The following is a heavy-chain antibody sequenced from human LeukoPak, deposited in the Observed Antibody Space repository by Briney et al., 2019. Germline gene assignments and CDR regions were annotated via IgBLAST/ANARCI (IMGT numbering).Heavy chain of an antibody. V-gene: IGHV3-23*01. CDR3: AKDRYYDNSGSYYESGS. D-gene: IGHD3-22*01. CDR2: VVGSGSST. J-gene: IGHJ5*02. CDR1: GFTFSNYA. Sequence: GGSLRLSCAASGFTFSNYAMSWVRQAPGKGLECVSAVVGSGSSTYHADSVTGRFTISRDNSRNTLYLQMNSLRAEDTAVYYCAKDRYYDNSGSYYESGSWGQGTLVTVSS.